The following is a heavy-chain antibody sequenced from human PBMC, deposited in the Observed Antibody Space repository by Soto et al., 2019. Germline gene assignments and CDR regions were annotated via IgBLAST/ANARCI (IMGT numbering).Heavy chain of an antibody. CDR3: ANLGYGYYFDY. J-gene: IGHJ4*02. CDR1: GFTVSSDY. V-gene: IGHV3-66*01. CDR2: IYSGGRT. Sequence: EVQLVESGGGLVQPGGSLRLSCAASGFTVSSDYMSWVRQAPGKGLERVSVIYSGGRTYYADSLKGRFTISRDNSKNTLYLQMNSLRAEDTAEYYCANLGYGYYFDYWGQGTLVTVSS. D-gene: IGHD2-15*01.